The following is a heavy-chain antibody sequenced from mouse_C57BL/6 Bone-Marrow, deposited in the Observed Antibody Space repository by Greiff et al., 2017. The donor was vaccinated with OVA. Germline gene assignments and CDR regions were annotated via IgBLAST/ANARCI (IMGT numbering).Heavy chain of an antibody. CDR3: AGPSTVGY. CDR2: IDPSDSYT. Sequence: VQLQQPGAELVKPGASVKLSCKASGYTFTSYWMQWVKQRPGQGLEWIGEIDPSDSYTNYNQKFKGKATLTVDTSSSTAYMQLSSLTSEDSAVYYCAGPSTVGYWGQGTTLTVSS. CDR1: GYTFTSYW. D-gene: IGHD1-1*01. V-gene: IGHV1-50*01. J-gene: IGHJ2*01.